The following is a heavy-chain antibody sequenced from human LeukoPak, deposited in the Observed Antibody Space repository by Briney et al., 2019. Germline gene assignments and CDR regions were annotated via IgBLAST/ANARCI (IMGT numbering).Heavy chain of an antibody. CDR2: ISSSGSTI. CDR1: GFTFSSYE. Sequence: GALRLSCAASGFTFSSYEMNWVRQAPGKGLEWVSYISSSGSTIYYADSVKGRFTISRDNAKNSLYLQMNSLRAEDTAVYYCARDLGFGDFIGSLGYWGQGTLVTVSS. CDR3: ARDLGFGDFIGSLGY. D-gene: IGHD3-10*01. J-gene: IGHJ4*02. V-gene: IGHV3-48*03.